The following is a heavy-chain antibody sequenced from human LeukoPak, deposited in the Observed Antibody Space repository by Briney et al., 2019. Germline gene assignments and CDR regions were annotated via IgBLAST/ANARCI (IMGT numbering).Heavy chain of an antibody. Sequence: SETLSLTCTVSGGSISSYYWSWIRQPPGKGLEWIGYIYTSGCTNYNPSLKSRVTISVDTSKNQFSLKLSSVTAVDTAVYYCARLHSSSSPFDYWGQGTLVTVSS. CDR1: GGSISSYY. CDR3: ARLHSSSSPFDY. J-gene: IGHJ4*02. CDR2: IYTSGCT. V-gene: IGHV4-4*09. D-gene: IGHD6-6*01.